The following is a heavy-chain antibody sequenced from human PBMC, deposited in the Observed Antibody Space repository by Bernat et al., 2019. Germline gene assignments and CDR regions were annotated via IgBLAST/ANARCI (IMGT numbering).Heavy chain of an antibody. CDR2: IYYSGTT. D-gene: IGHD4-17*01. V-gene: IGHV4-31*03. Sequence: QVQLQESGPGLVKPSETLSLTCTVSGGSISSGGYYWSWIRQHPGKGLEWIGYIYYSGTTFYNPSLKSRVTISVDTSKNQFSLKLSSVTAADTAGYYCARGTNDYVFDYWGQGTLVTVSS. J-gene: IGHJ4*02. CDR1: GGSISSGGYY. CDR3: ARGTNDYVFDY.